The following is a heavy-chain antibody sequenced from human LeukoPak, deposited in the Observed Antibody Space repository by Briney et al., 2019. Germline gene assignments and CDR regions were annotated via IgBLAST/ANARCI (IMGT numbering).Heavy chain of an antibody. D-gene: IGHD2-21*01. V-gene: IGHV4-39*01. CDR1: GGSISSNSHY. CDR2: IHDSGST. J-gene: IGHJ4*02. Sequence: PSETLSLTCTVSGGSISSNSHYWAWIRQPPGKGLEWIGSIHDSGSTFYCPSLKSRVTISVDTSKNQFSLILTSVTASDTAVYYCAREEASVGDYWGQGILVTVSS. CDR3: AREEASVGDY.